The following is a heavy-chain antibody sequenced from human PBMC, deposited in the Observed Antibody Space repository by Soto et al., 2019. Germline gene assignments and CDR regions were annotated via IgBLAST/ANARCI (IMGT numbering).Heavy chain of an antibody. CDR1: GSIFSGYG. CDR2: IWYDGSNK. V-gene: IGHV3-33*01. D-gene: IGHD1-26*01. CDR3: ARNGIRGAVFRGFCDY. J-gene: IGHJ4*02. Sequence: QKYLVESGGGVVQPGGSLRLSCVASGSIFSGYGMHWVRQAPGKGLEWVAVIWYDGSNKYYAASVKGRFIISRDNSKNMFNLQMDSLRADDTAVYYSARNGIRGAVFRGFCDYWCQGTLVTVSS.